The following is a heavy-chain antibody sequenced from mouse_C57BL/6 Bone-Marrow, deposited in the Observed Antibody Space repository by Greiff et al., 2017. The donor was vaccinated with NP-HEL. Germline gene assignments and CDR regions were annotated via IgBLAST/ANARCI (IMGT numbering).Heavy chain of an antibody. CDR3: ARRCRYYGSSYDWYFDV. Sequence: QVQLKQSGPELVKPGASVKISCKASGYAFSSSWMNWVKQRPGKGLEWIGRIYPGDGDTNYNGKFKGKATLTADKSSSTAYMQLSSLTSEDSAVYFCARRCRYYGSSYDWYFDVWGTGTTVTVSS. CDR1: GYAFSSSW. CDR2: IYPGDGDT. D-gene: IGHD1-1*01. J-gene: IGHJ1*03. V-gene: IGHV1-82*01.